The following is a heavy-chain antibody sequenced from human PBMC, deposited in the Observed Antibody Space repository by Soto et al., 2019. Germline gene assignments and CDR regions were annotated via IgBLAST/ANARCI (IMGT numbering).Heavy chain of an antibody. J-gene: IGHJ6*02. V-gene: IGHV3-74*01. D-gene: IGHD2-2*01. CDR1: GFNFSRFW. CDR3: ARDLSSCSSARCYSFYYGMDL. Sequence: GGSLRLSCTASGFNFSRFWTHWVRQVPGRGLVWVSHINSDGSRTSYADSVKGRFTISRDNAKNTLFLQMNSLRAEDTAVYYCARDLSSCSSARCYSFYYGMDLWGQGTTVTV. CDR2: INSDGSRT.